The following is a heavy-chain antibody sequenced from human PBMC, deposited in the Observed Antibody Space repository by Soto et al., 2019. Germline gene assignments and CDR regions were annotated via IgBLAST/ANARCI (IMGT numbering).Heavy chain of an antibody. CDR2: INSDGSSG. CDR3: ARDSGSYFSLDL. J-gene: IGHJ5*02. Sequence: EEQLVESGGALVQPGGSLRLSCAASGSTFSYFWIYWVRQAPGKGLAWVSHINSDGSSGTYADSVKGRFTISRDNAKNTLYLQMNNLRAEDTAVYFCARDSGSYFSLDLWGQGTLVTVSS. CDR1: GSTFSYFW. V-gene: IGHV3-74*03. D-gene: IGHD1-26*01.